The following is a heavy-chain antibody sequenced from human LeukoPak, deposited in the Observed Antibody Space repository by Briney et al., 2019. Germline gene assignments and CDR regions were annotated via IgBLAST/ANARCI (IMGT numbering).Heavy chain of an antibody. CDR2: MNPNSGNT. Sequence: ASVKVSCKASGYTFTSYDINWVRQATGQGLEWMGWMNPNSGNTGYAQKFQGRVTITRNTSISTAYMELSSLRSEDTAVYYCAREIVTIFGVVTSEGFDYWGQGTLVTVSS. CDR1: GYTFTSYD. D-gene: IGHD3-3*01. J-gene: IGHJ4*02. V-gene: IGHV1-8*03. CDR3: AREIVTIFGVVTSEGFDY.